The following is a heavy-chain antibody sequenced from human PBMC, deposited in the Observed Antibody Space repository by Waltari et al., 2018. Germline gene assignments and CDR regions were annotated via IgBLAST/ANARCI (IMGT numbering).Heavy chain of an antibody. V-gene: IGHV3-30*18. J-gene: IGHJ6*03. CDR3: AKTPYSDYYMDV. CDR2: ISYDGSNK. CDR1: GFPFSSYG. D-gene: IGHD2-15*01. Sequence: QVQLVESGGGVVQPGRSLRLSCEAAGFPFSSYGMQWVRQAPGKGLEWVAVISYDGSNKYYADSVKGRFTISRDNSKNTLYLQMNSLRAEDTAVYYCAKTPYSDYYMDVWGKGTTVTVSS.